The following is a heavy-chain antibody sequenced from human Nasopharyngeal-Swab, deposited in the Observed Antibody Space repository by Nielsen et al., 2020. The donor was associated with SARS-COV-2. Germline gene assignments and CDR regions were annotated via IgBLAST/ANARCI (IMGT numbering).Heavy chain of an antibody. CDR3: ASGSRSSGWGRGAYYYYGMDV. D-gene: IGHD6-19*01. Sequence: SVKVSCKASGGTFSSYAISWVRQAPGQGLEWMGGIIPIFGTAKYAQKVQGRVTITSEESTSTAYMELSRLRSEDTAVYYCASGSRSSGWGRGAYYYYGMDVWGQGTTVTVSS. J-gene: IGHJ6*02. CDR2: IIPIFGTA. CDR1: GGTFSSYA. V-gene: IGHV1-69*13.